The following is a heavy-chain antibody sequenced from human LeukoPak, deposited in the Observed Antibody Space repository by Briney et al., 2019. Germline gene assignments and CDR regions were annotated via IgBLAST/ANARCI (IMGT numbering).Heavy chain of an antibody. Sequence: GGSLRLSCAVSGFPFSSYEMNWVRQAPGKGLEWVSLISSSGDDIFYADFVKGRFTISRDNAKNSLYLQMNSLRTEDTGMYYCEREGPLVGALDSWGQGTLVTVSS. J-gene: IGHJ4*02. V-gene: IGHV3-48*03. CDR1: GFPFSSYE. CDR3: EREGPLVGALDS. CDR2: ISSSGDDI. D-gene: IGHD4-17*01.